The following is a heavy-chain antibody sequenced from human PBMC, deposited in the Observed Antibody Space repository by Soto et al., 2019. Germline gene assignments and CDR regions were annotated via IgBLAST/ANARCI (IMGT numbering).Heavy chain of an antibody. D-gene: IGHD3-16*01. CDR3: ARWGTTGGLDV. CDR2: TSYDGSNN. CDR1: GFTFRSYV. V-gene: IGHV3-33*05. J-gene: IGHJ4*02. Sequence: QVHLVESGGGVVQPGTSLRLSCVGSGFTFRSYVIHWVRQAPGKGLEWVALTSYDGSNNFYGDSVKGRFTISRDNSRNTVELQMDSLRLEDTALYYCARWGTTGGLDVWGQGTLVSVYS.